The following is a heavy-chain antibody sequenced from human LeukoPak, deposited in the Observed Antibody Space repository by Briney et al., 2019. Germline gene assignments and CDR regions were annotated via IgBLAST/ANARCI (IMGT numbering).Heavy chain of an antibody. V-gene: IGHV4-30-2*01. CDR2: INHSGST. Sequence: SQTLSLTCTVSGGSISSGGYYWSWIRQPPGKGLEWIGEINHSGSTNYNPSLKSRVTISVDTSKNQFSLKLSSVTAADTAVYYCARSPDLRITMIVVVAGWFDPWGQGTLVTVSS. D-gene: IGHD3-22*01. CDR3: ARSPDLRITMIVVVAGWFDP. CDR1: GGSISSGGYY. J-gene: IGHJ5*02.